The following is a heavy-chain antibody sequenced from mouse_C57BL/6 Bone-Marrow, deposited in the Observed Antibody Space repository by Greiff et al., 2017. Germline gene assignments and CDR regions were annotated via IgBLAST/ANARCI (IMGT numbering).Heavy chain of an antibody. D-gene: IGHD2-4*01. V-gene: IGHV1-22*01. CDR1: GYTFTDYN. Sequence: EVQLQQSGPELVKPGASVKMSCKASGYTFTDYNMHWVKQSHGKSLEWIGYINPNNGGTSYNQKLKGKATLTVNKSSSTAYMELRSLTSEDSAVYYCARMGLRHGGLRVPVVSDWCKVLTKRSTTVLTVFLDYWGQGTSVTVSS. CDR3: ARMGLRHGGLRVPVVSDWCKVLTKRSTTVLTVFLDY. J-gene: IGHJ4*01. CDR2: INPNNGGT.